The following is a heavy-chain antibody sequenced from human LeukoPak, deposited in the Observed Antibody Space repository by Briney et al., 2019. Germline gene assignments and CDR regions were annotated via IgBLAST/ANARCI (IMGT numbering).Heavy chain of an antibody. D-gene: IGHD3-22*01. CDR3: AKDPNYYYDSSVHFDY. J-gene: IGHJ4*02. CDR2: ISGSGGST. Sequence: PGGSLRLSCAASGFTFSSYAMSWVRQAPGKGLEWVSAISGSGGSTYYADSVKGRFTISRDNSKNTLYLQMKSLRAEDTAVYYCAKDPNYYYDSSVHFDYWGQGTLVTVSS. V-gene: IGHV3-23*01. CDR1: GFTFSSYA.